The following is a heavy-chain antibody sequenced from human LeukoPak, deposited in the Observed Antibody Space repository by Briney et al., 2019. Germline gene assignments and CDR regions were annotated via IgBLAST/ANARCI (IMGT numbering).Heavy chain of an antibody. CDR1: GYTFTGYY. Sequence: ASVKVSCMASGYTFTGYYMHWVRQAPGQGLEWMGWINPNSGGTNYAQKFQGRVTMTRDTSISTAYMELSRLRSDDTAVYCCARAYGIQLWHHFDYWGQGTLVTVSS. CDR2: INPNSGGT. CDR3: ARAYGIQLWHHFDY. D-gene: IGHD5-18*01. J-gene: IGHJ4*02. V-gene: IGHV1-2*02.